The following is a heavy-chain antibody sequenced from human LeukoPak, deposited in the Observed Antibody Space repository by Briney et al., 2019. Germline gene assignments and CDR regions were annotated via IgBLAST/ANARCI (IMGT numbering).Heavy chain of an antibody. D-gene: IGHD3-22*01. CDR1: GYSFTSYW. Sequence: GESLKISCKGSGYSFTSYWIGWVRQMPGKGLEWMGIIYPGDSDTRYSPSFQGQVTISADKSISTAYLQWSSLKASDTAMYYCAREPDYYYDSSGYNYYYGMDVWGQGTTVTVSS. CDR3: AREPDYYYDSSGYNYYYGMDV. V-gene: IGHV5-51*01. CDR2: IYPGDSDT. J-gene: IGHJ6*02.